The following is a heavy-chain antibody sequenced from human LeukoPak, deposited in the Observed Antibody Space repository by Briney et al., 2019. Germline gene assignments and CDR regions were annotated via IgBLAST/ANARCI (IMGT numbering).Heavy chain of an antibody. CDR1: GYTFTSYG. CDR3: ARVVVVPAAKTHGDY. D-gene: IGHD2-2*01. V-gene: IGHV1-18*01. Sequence: ASVKVSCKASGYTFTSYGISWVRQAPGQGLEWMGWISACNGNTNYAQKLQGRVTMTTDTSTSTAYMELRSLRSDDTAVYYCARVVVVPAAKTHGDYWGQGTLVTVSS. CDR2: ISACNGNT. J-gene: IGHJ4*02.